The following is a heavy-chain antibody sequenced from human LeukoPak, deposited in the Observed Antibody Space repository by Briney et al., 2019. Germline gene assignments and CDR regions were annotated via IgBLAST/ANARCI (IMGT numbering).Heavy chain of an antibody. CDR3: ARDGDYCVDP. D-gene: IGHD2/OR15-2a*01. V-gene: IGHV1-46*02. J-gene: IGHJ5*02. CDR2: INPSGGT. Sequence: ASVKVSCTASGYTINNIHWVRQAPGQGLEWMGIINPSGGTSYAQKFQGRVTMTRDTSTGTVYMELRSLTSEDTAVYYCARDGDYCVDPWGQGTLVTVPS. CDR1: GYTINN.